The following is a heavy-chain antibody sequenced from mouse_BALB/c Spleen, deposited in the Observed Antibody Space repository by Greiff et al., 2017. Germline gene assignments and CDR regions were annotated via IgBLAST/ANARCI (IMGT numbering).Heavy chain of an antibody. Sequence: QVQLQQPGAELVKPGASVKLSCKASGYTFTSYYMYWVKQRPGQGLEWIGGINPSNGGTNFNEKFKSKATLTVDKSSSTAYMQLSSLTSEDSAVYYCTRCGSSLYYFDDWGQGTTLTVSS. J-gene: IGHJ2*01. CDR1: GYTFTSYY. D-gene: IGHD1-1*01. CDR3: TRCGSSLYYFDD. CDR2: INPSNGGT. V-gene: IGHV1S81*02.